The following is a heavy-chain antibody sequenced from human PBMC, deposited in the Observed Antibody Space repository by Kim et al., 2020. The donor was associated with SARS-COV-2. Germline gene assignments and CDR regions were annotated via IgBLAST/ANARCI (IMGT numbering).Heavy chain of an antibody. D-gene: IGHD4-17*01. V-gene: IGHV3-30*07. Sequence: RFTISRDNSKNTLYLQMNSLRAEDTAVYYCARDGSRADYGGNSMHYGMDVWGQGTTVTVSS. CDR3: ARDGSRADYGGNSMHYGMDV. J-gene: IGHJ6*02.